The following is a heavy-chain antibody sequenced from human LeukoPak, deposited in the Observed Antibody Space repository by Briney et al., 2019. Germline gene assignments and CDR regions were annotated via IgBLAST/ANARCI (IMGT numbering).Heavy chain of an antibody. J-gene: IGHJ4*02. D-gene: IGHD3-9*01. V-gene: IGHV3-23*01. CDR2: ISGSGTNT. CDR3: AKIPHTAHWFFDY. CDR1: GFTFSSSA. Sequence: SGGSLRLSCSASGFTFSSSAMNWVRQAPGEGLEWVSAISGSGTNTYYADSVKGRFTISRDNFKNTLYVQMRSLRAEDTAVAYCAKIPHTAHWFFDYWGQGALVTVSS.